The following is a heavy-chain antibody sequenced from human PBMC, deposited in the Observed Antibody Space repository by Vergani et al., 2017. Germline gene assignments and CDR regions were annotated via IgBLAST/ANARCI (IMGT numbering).Heavy chain of an antibody. J-gene: IGHJ3*02. Sequence: QVQLVESGGGVVQPGRSLRLSCAASGFTFSSYGMHWVRQAPGKGLEWVAVISYDGSNKYYADSVKGRFTISRDNSKNTLYLQINSLRAEDTAVYYCAKERDGYNYGAFDIWGQGTMVTVSS. D-gene: IGHD5-24*01. V-gene: IGHV3-30*18. CDR1: GFTFSSYG. CDR3: AKERDGYNYGAFDI. CDR2: ISYDGSNK.